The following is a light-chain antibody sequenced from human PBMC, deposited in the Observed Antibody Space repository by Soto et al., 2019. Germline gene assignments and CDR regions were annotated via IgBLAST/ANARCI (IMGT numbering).Light chain of an antibody. CDR3: QSYDSSLSGSV. CDR2: GNS. V-gene: IGLV1-40*01. CDR1: SSNIGAGYD. J-gene: IGLJ2*01. Sequence: SVLTQPPSVSGAPGQRVTISCTGSSSNIGAGYDVHWYQQLPGTAPKLLIYGNSNRPSGVPDRFSGSKSGTSASLAIIGLQAEDEADYYCQSYDSSLSGSVFGGGTQLTVL.